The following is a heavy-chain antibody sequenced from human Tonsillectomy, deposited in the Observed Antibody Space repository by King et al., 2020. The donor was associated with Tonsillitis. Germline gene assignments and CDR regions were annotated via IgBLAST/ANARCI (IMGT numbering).Heavy chain of an antibody. D-gene: IGHD3-22*01. Sequence: WVRQAPGQGLEWMGIINPSGGSTSYAQKFQGRVTMTRDTSTSTVYMELSSLRSEDTAVYYCARDQRATYYYDSSGYGDAFDIWGQGKMVTVPS. CDR2: INPSGGST. CDR3: ARDQRATYYYDSSGYGDAFDI. J-gene: IGHJ3*02. V-gene: IGHV1-46*01.